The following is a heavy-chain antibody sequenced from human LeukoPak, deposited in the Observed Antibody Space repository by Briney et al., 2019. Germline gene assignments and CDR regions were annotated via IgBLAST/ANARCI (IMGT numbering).Heavy chain of an antibody. CDR2: INPSGDST. CDR3: ARDLPTYYYDSSGYYSSQAFDI. Sequence: ASVKVSCKASGDTFTSYYMHWVRQAPGQGLEWMGIINPSGDSTSSAQTFQGRVTMTTDTSTSTAYMELRSLRSDDTAVYYCARDLPTYYYDSSGYYSSQAFDIWGQGTMVTVSS. D-gene: IGHD3-22*01. CDR1: GDTFTSYY. J-gene: IGHJ3*02. V-gene: IGHV1-46*01.